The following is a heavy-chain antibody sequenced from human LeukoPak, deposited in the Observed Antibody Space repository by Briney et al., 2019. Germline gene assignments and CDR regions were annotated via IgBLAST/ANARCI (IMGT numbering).Heavy chain of an antibody. CDR3: ARDMPGPNDDWHAFTD. Sequence: GGSLRLSCAASGFTFNNYAMNWVRQAPGRGLEWVSSISSSSSYIYYADSVKGRFTISRDNAKNSLYLQMSSLKVEDTAVYFCARDMPGPNDDWHAFTDWGQGTLVTVSS. V-gene: IGHV3-21*03. CDR1: GFTFNNYA. CDR2: ISSSSSYI. J-gene: IGHJ4*02. D-gene: IGHD1-1*01.